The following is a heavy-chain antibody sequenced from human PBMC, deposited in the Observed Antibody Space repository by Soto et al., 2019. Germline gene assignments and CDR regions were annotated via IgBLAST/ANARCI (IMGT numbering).Heavy chain of an antibody. Sequence: QVQLQESGPGLVKPSETLPLTCTVSGGSINSYYWSWIRQPPGKGLEWIGYIYYSGSTNYNPSLKSRATISVDTSKNQFTLKLSSVTAADTAVYYCARVPWQWLGGYAFDIWGQGTMVTVSS. D-gene: IGHD6-19*01. CDR3: ARVPWQWLGGYAFDI. V-gene: IGHV4-59*01. CDR1: GGSINSYY. J-gene: IGHJ3*02. CDR2: IYYSGST.